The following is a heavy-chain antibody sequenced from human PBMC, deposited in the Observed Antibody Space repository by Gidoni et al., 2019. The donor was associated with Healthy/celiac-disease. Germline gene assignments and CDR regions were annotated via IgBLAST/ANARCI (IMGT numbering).Heavy chain of an antibody. CDR3: ARHSPTRGVEFDY. CDR1: GGSISSSSYY. D-gene: IGHD2-15*01. J-gene: IGHJ4*02. Sequence: QLQLQESGPGLVKPSETLSLTCTVSGGSISSSSYYWGWIRQPPGKGLEWIGSIYYSGSTYYNPSLKSRVTISVDTSKNQFSLKLSSVTAADTAVYYCARHSPTRGVEFDYWGQGTLVTVSS. CDR2: IYYSGST. V-gene: IGHV4-39*01.